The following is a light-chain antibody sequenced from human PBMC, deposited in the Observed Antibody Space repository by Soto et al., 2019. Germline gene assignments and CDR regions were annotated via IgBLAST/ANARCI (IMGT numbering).Light chain of an antibody. Sequence: DLQMTPSPCTLSASVGDRVTIPCLASQNISRWLACYQQKPGNAPNLLIYDASSFESGVPSRFSGSGSGTEFTLTISSLQPDDFATYYCQHYNSYSEAFGQGTKVDIK. CDR3: QHYNSYSEA. CDR2: DAS. V-gene: IGKV1-5*01. CDR1: QNISRW. J-gene: IGKJ1*01.